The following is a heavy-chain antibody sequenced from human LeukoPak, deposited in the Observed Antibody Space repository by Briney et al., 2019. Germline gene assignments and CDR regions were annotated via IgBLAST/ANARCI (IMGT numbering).Heavy chain of an antibody. CDR3: ARGGVFTVTNNYGDY. J-gene: IGHJ4*02. CDR2: MNPNSGNT. D-gene: IGHD4-17*01. CDR1: AYTFTSYD. V-gene: IGHV1-8*01. Sequence: GASVKVSCKASAYTFTSYDIKWVRQATGQGLEWMGWMNPNSGNTGYAQKFQGRVTMTRNTSISTAYMELSSLRSEDTAVYYCARGGVFTVTNNYGDYWGQGTLVTVSS.